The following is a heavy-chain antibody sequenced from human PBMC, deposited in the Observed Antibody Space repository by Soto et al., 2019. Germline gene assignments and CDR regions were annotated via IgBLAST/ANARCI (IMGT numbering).Heavy chain of an antibody. CDR2: VYYSGTT. CDR1: GGSINSDYYY. Sequence: QVQLQESGPGLLKPSQTLSLTCTVSGGSINSDYYYWSWIRQPPGKGLEFIGYVYYSGTTYYDPSLESRVTVSLDTSKNQFALNLTSMTAADTAVYYCARANYGELDPWGQGALVTVSS. D-gene: IGHD4-17*01. J-gene: IGHJ5*02. V-gene: IGHV4-30-4*01. CDR3: ARANYGELDP.